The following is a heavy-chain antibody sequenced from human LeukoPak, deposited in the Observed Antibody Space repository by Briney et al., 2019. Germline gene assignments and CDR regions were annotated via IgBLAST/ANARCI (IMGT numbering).Heavy chain of an antibody. J-gene: IGHJ4*02. CDR1: GFTFSSYW. V-gene: IGHV3-7*04. CDR3: ARLTPKLDY. CDR2: INQDGSQK. D-gene: IGHD1-1*01. Sequence: PGGSLRLSCAASGFTFSSYWMSWVRQAPGKGLEWVANINQDGSQKYYVDSMKGRFTISRDNAKNSLYLQTNSLRAEDTAVYYCARLTPKLDYWGQGTLVTVSS.